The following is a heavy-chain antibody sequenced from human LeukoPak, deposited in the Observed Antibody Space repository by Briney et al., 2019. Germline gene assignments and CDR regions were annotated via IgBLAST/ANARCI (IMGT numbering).Heavy chain of an antibody. J-gene: IGHJ4*02. CDR1: GFTFSNAW. V-gene: IGHV3-15*01. Sequence: PGGSLRLSCAASGFTFSNAWMSWVRQAPGKGLEWVGRIKSKTDGGTTDYAAPVKGRFTMSRDDSKNTLYLQMDSLKAEDTAVYFCTTDGGDFWSGYFPQSLDYWGQGTLVTVSS. D-gene: IGHD3-3*01. CDR3: TTDGGDFWSGYFPQSLDY. CDR2: IKSKTDGGTT.